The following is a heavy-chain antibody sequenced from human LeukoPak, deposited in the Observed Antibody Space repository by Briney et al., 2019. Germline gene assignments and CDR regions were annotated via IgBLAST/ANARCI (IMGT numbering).Heavy chain of an antibody. CDR3: AGFSHKGV. V-gene: IGHV3-66*01. CDR2: IYSGGST. CDR1: GFTVSNNY. Sequence: GGSLRLSCAASGFTVSNNYMSWVRQAPGKGLEWVALIYSGGSTYYADYVKGRFTISRDNSKNTLYLQMSSLRAEDTAVYYCAGFSHKGVWGQGTTVTVSS. J-gene: IGHJ6*02.